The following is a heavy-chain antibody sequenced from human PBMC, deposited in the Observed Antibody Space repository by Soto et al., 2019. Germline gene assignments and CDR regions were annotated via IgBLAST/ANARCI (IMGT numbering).Heavy chain of an antibody. CDR2: IIPIFGTA. CDR3: ARGGYYDSSGARNYYFYGMNV. J-gene: IGHJ6*02. V-gene: IGHV1-18*01. D-gene: IGHD3-22*01. CDR1: GYTFTSYG. Sequence: GASVKVSCKASGYTFTSYGISWVRQAPGQGLEWMGGIIPIFGTANYAQKFQGRVSMTTDTSTKTAYMELRSLRSDDTAMYYCARGGYYDSSGARNYYFYGMNVWGQGTTVTVSS.